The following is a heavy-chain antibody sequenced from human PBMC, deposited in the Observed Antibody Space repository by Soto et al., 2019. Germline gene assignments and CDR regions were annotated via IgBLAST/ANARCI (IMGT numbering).Heavy chain of an antibody. CDR3: ARAVEMVNFQH. Sequence: QVQLVQSGAEVKKPGSSVKVSCKASGGTFSSYTISWVRQAPGQGLEWMGRIIPILGIANYAQKFQGRVTITADKSTSTAYMDLSSLRSEDTAVYYCARAVEMVNFQHWGQGTLVTVSS. V-gene: IGHV1-69*02. J-gene: IGHJ1*01. D-gene: IGHD2-21*01. CDR1: GGTFSSYT. CDR2: IIPILGIA.